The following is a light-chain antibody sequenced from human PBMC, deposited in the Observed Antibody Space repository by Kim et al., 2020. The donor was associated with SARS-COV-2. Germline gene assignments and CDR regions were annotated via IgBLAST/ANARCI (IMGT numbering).Light chain of an antibody. CDR2: DAS. V-gene: IGKV3-11*01. Sequence: SLSLGERATLSCGASQDIGSLLAWYQQTPGQAPRLLIYDASKRATGIPARLRGSGSGKDFTLTISSLEPEDSAVYFCQQRSNWPRTFGQGTKLEI. J-gene: IGKJ2*01. CDR3: QQRSNWPRT. CDR1: QDIGSL.